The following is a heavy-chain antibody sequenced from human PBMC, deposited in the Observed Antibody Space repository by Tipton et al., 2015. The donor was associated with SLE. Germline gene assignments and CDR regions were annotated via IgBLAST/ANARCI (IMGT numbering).Heavy chain of an antibody. V-gene: IGHV3-66*02. D-gene: IGHD3-3*01. J-gene: IGHJ4*02. CDR2: IYSGGST. Sequence: SLRLSCAASGFTVSSNYMTWVRQAPGKGLEWVSVIYSGGSTNYADSVKGRFTISRDNARNTLYLQMNSLRAEDTAVYYCGRASQTQYYDFWTANYIVGGFDYWGQGTRVTVPS. CDR3: GRASQTQYYDFWTANYIVGGFDY. CDR1: GFTVSSNY.